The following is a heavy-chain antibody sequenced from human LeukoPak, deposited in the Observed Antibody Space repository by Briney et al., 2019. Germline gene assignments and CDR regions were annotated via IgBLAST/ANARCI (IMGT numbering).Heavy chain of an antibody. CDR1: GFTFSSYG. CDR3: AKIPPPFDY. CDR2: ISYDGSNK. J-gene: IGHJ4*02. Sequence: GGSLRLSCAASGFTFSSYGMHWVRQAPGKGLEWVAVISYDGSNKYYADSVKGRFTTSRDNSKTTLYLKRNGLRAEDTAVYYCAKIPPPFDYWGQGTLVTVSS. V-gene: IGHV3-30*18.